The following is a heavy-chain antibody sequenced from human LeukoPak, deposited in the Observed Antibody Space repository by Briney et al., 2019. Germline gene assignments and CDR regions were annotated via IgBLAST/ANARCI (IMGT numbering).Heavy chain of an antibody. D-gene: IGHD3-22*01. V-gene: IGHV4-59*01. CDR3: ARSYYESAGSNIDC. CDR2: IHYSGGA. J-gene: IGHJ4*02. CDR1: GRSISTYY. Sequence: SETLSLTCTVSGRSISTYYWSWIRQPPGKGLEWIGYIHYSGGAYYNPSLKSRVTISVDTSKNQFSLKLTSPTAADTAVYYCARSYYESAGSNIDCWGQGTLVTVSS.